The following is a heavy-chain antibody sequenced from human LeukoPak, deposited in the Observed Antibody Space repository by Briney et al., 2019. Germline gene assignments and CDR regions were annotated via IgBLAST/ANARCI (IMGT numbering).Heavy chain of an antibody. CDR3: ARSGLTSAYYPFDY. CDR2: IYYSGST. CDR1: GGSISSSSYY. V-gene: IGHV4-39*01. D-gene: IGHD4/OR15-4a*01. J-gene: IGHJ4*02. Sequence: SETLSLTCTVSGGSISSSSYYWGWIRQPPGKGLEWIGSIYYSGSTYYNPPLKSRVTISVDTSKNQFSLKLSSVTAADTAVYYCARSGLTSAYYPFDYWGQGTLVTVCS.